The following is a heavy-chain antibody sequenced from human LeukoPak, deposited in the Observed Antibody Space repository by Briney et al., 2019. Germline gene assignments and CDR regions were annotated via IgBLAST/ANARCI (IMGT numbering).Heavy chain of an antibody. V-gene: IGHV1-2*02. D-gene: IGHD1-26*01. Sequence: ASVKVSCKASGYTFTGYYMHWVRQAPGQGLEWMGWINPNSGGTNYAQKFQGRVTMTRDTSISTAYMELSRLRSDDTAVYYCAKEDSGSYLEPITFDYWGQGTLVTVSS. J-gene: IGHJ4*02. CDR2: INPNSGGT. CDR1: GYTFTGYY. CDR3: AKEDSGSYLEPITFDY.